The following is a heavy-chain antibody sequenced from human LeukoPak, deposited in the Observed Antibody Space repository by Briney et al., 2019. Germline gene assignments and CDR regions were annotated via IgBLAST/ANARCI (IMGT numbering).Heavy chain of an antibody. V-gene: IGHV4-4*07. CDR3: ARDSTDSYSKLYYFDY. CDR2: IYTSGST. CDR1: GGSISSYY. Sequence: PSETLSLTCTVSGGSISSYYWSWIRQPAGKGLEWIGRIYTSGSTNYNPSLKSRVTMSVDTSKNQFSLKLSSVTAADTAVYYCARDSTDSYSKLYYFDYWGQGTLVTVSS. D-gene: IGHD4-11*01. J-gene: IGHJ4*02.